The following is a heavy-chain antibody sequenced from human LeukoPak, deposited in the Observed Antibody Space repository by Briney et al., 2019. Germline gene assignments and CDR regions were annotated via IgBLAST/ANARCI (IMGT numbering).Heavy chain of an antibody. CDR1: GGSISSSSYY. J-gene: IGHJ3*02. D-gene: IGHD1-14*01. Sequence: SETLSLTCTVSGGSISSSSYYWGWIRQPPGKGLEWIGSIYYSGSTYYNPSLKSRVTISVDTSKNQFSLKLSSVTAADTAVYYCARAGTLIRAFDIWGQGTMVTVSS. CDR3: ARAGTLIRAFDI. CDR2: IYYSGST. V-gene: IGHV4-39*07.